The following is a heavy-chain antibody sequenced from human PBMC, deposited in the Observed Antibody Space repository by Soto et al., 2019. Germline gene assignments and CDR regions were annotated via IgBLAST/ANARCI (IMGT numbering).Heavy chain of an antibody. CDR3: ARDHGRFWSGYATPDAFDI. V-gene: IGHV3-7*01. CDR2: IKQDGSEK. D-gene: IGHD3-3*01. J-gene: IGHJ3*02. CDR1: GFTFSSYW. Sequence: GGSLRLSCAASGFTFSSYWMSWVRQAPGKGLEWVANIKQDGSEKYYVDSVKGRFTISRDNAKNSLYLQMNSLRAEDTAVYYCARDHGRFWSGYATPDAFDIWGQGTMVTVSS.